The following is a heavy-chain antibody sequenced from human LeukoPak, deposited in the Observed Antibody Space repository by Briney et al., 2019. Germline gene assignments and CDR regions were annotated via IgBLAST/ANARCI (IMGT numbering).Heavy chain of an antibody. D-gene: IGHD4-23*01. V-gene: IGHV1-69*13. CDR2: IIPIFGTA. Sequence: ASVKVSCKASGGTFSSYAISWVRQAPGQGLEWMGGIIPIFGTANYAQKFQGRVTITADESTSTAYMELSSLRSEDTAVYYCARDYGGNSELSFINYYYGMDVWGQGTTVTVSS. CDR1: GGTFSSYA. J-gene: IGHJ6*02. CDR3: ARDYGGNSELSFINYYYGMDV.